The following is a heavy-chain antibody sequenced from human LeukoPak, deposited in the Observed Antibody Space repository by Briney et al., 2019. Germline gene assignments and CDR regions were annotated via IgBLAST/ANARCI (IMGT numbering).Heavy chain of an antibody. CDR2: ISGSGGST. Sequence: HAGGSLRLSCAASGFTFSSYAMSWVRQAPGKGLEWVPAISGSGGSTYYADSVKGRFIISRDNSKNTLYLQMNSLRAEDTAVYYCANTIAVAASYYFDYWGQGTLVTVSS. CDR3: ANTIAVAASYYFDY. D-gene: IGHD6-19*01. V-gene: IGHV3-23*01. J-gene: IGHJ4*02. CDR1: GFTFSSYA.